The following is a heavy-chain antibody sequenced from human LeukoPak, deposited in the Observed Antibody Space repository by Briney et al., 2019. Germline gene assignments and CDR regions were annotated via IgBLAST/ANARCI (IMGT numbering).Heavy chain of an antibody. J-gene: IGHJ2*01. CDR1: GYTFISYD. V-gene: IGHV1-8*01. D-gene: IGHD6-13*01. CDR2: MNPNSDNA. Sequence: ASVKVSCKTSGYTFISYDINWVRQAPGQGLEWMGWMNPNSDNAGYAQKFQGRVTMTRDTSISTAYMELSSLRSEDTAVYYCARGRIAAAGTNWYFDLWGRGTLVTVSS. CDR3: ARGRIAAAGTNWYFDL.